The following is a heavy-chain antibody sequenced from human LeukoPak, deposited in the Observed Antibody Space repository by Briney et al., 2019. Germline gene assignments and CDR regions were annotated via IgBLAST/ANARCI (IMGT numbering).Heavy chain of an antibody. CDR2: ISFTGGTT. CDR1: GFTFSSYG. CDR3: ARETVYYYYMDV. Sequence: QTGGSLRLSCAASGFTFSSYGMSWVRQAPGKGLEWVSSISFTGGTTYYADSLRGRFTISRDNVKNSLYLQMDSLRAEDTAVYYCARETVYYYYMDVLGKGTTVTVSS. V-gene: IGHV3-23*01. J-gene: IGHJ6*03. D-gene: IGHD4-11*01.